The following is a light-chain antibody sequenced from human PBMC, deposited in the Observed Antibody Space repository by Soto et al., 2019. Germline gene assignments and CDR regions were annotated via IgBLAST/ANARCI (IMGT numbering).Light chain of an antibody. J-gene: IGKJ1*01. V-gene: IGKV1-39*01. CDR3: QQYYSFPPT. CDR1: QSISNY. CDR2: GAT. Sequence: DVQMTQSPSSLSASVGDRVTITCRSSQSISNYLNWYQQNPGKPPRVLIYGATNVQSGVPSRFSGSGSGTEFTLTISSLQPDDFATYYCQQYYSFPPTFGQGTKVDI.